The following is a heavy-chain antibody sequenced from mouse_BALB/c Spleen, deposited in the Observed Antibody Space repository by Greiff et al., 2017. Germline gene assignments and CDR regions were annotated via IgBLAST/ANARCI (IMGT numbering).Heavy chain of an antibody. D-gene: IGHD2-1*01. Sequence: VQLKESGPGLVKPSQSLSLTCSVTGYSITSGYYWNWIRQFPGNKLEWMGYISYDGSNNYNPSLKNRISITRDTSKNQFFLKLNSVTTEDTATYYCASGGNYFYWYFDVWGAGTTVTVSS. CDR1: GYSITSGYY. J-gene: IGHJ1*01. CDR3: ASGGNYFYWYFDV. V-gene: IGHV3-6*02. CDR2: ISYDGSN.